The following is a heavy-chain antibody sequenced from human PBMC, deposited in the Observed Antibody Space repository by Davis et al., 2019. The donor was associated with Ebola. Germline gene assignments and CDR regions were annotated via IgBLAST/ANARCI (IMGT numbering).Heavy chain of an antibody. J-gene: IGHJ5*02. CDR1: GFTFSSYA. CDR3: ARDGIAVADWGWFDP. V-gene: IGHV3-49*03. CDR2: IRSRAYAGTT. Sequence: GGSLRLSCAASGFTFSSYAMSWFRKAPGKGLEWVGFIRSRAYAGTTEYAASVQGRFTISRDDSKSIAYLQMNSLRAEDTAVYYCARDGIAVADWGWFDPWGQGTLVTVSS. D-gene: IGHD6-19*01.